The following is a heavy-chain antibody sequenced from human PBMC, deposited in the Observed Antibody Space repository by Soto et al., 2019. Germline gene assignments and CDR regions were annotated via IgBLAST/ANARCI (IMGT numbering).Heavy chain of an antibody. CDR1: GFSFTSSA. Sequence: ASVKVSCKASGFSFTSSAVQWVRQARGQRLEWIGWIVVGSGNTNYAQKFQERVTITRDMSTSTAYMELSSLRSEDTAVYYCAAAPDGYGMDYWGQGTLVTVSS. J-gene: IGHJ4*02. V-gene: IGHV1-58*01. CDR3: AAAPDGYGMDY. D-gene: IGHD5-18*01. CDR2: IVVGSGNT.